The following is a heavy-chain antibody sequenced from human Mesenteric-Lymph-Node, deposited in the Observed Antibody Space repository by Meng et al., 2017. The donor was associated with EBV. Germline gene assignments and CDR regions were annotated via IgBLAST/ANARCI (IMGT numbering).Heavy chain of an antibody. CDR1: GGSISSRKYY. CDR2: IYYSGNT. Sequence: LQLQEAGPGLVKPSETLSLTCTVSGGSISSRKYYWDWNRQPPGKGLEWIGSIYYSGNTYYNPSLKSRVSMTVDTSRNQFSLRLYSVTAADTAVYYCVRDIMTTVTTPGGWFDPWGQGTLVTVS. J-gene: IGHJ5*02. D-gene: IGHD4-17*01. V-gene: IGHV4-39*07. CDR3: VRDIMTTVTTPGGWFDP.